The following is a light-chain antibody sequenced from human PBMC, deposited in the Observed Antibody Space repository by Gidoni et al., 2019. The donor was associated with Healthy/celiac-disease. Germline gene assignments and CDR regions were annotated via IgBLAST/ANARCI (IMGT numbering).Light chain of an antibody. CDR1: QSVSSY. Sequence: EIVLTQSPATLSLAPGERATLSCRASQSVSSYLAWYQQKPGQAPRLLIYDASNRATGIPARFSVSGSGTDFTLTISSLEPEDFAVYYCQPRSNWPLTFGGXTKVEIK. J-gene: IGKJ4*01. CDR2: DAS. CDR3: QPRSNWPLT. V-gene: IGKV3-11*01.